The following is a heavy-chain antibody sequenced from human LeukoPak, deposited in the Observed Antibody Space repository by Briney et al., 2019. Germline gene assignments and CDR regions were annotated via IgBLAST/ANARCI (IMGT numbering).Heavy chain of an antibody. Sequence: PSETLSLTCTVSGDSSSRYYWSWIRQPAGKGLEWIGRIYNGGIITYNPSLKSRVTMSIDTSNNQFSLRLRFVTAADTAVYYCARDSGTTGEVKFDPWGQGTLVTVSS. CDR2: IYNGGII. D-gene: IGHD3-10*01. CDR1: GDSSSRYY. CDR3: ARDSGTTGEVKFDP. J-gene: IGHJ5*02. V-gene: IGHV4-4*07.